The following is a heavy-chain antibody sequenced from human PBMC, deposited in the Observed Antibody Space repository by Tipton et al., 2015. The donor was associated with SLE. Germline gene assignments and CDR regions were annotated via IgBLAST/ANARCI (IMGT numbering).Heavy chain of an antibody. CDR1: GGSISSYY. Sequence: TLSLTCTVSGGSISSYYWSWIRQPPGKGLGWIGYIYYSGSTNYNPSLKSRVTISVDTSKNQFSLKLSSVTAADTAVYYCAREPVYYYYYMDVWGKGTTVTVSS. CDR3: AREPVYYYYYMDV. V-gene: IGHV4-59*12. CDR2: IYYSGST. J-gene: IGHJ6*03.